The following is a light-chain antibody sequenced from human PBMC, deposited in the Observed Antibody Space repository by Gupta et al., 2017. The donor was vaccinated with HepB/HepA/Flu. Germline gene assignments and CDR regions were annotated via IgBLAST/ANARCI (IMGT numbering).Light chain of an antibody. CDR2: DVS. CDR3: SSYTSSSTPV. V-gene: IGLV2-14*03. J-gene: IGLJ2*01. Sequence: QSALTHPASVSGSPGQSITISCTGTSSDVGGYNYVSWYQQHPGKAPKLMIYDVSNRPSGVSNRFSGSKSGNTASLTISGLQAEDEADYYCSSYTSSSTPVFGGGTKLTVI. CDR1: SSDVGGYNY.